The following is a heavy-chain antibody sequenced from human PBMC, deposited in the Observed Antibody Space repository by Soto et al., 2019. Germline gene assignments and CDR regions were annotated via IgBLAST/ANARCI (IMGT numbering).Heavy chain of an antibody. CDR2: IFHDGNT. CDR3: ARHEGWTGPDQ. CDR1: GASIGSGGW. Sequence: SETLSLTCAVSGASIGSGGWWSWVRQPPGKGLEWIAEIFHDGNTNYSPSLKSRVTMSVDKSQNQFSLNVYSVTAADTAVYYCARHEGWTGPDQWGQGTLVTVSS. D-gene: IGHD2-8*02. J-gene: IGHJ5*02. V-gene: IGHV4-4*02.